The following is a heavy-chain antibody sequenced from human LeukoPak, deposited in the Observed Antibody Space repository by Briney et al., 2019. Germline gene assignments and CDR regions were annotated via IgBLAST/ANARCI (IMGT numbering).Heavy chain of an antibody. D-gene: IGHD6-13*01. V-gene: IGHV4-30-2*01. CDR1: GXSXXSXGYX. Sequence: SLTXXXXGXSXXSXGYXWSWIRQPPGKGLEWIGYIYHSGSTYYNPSLKSRVTISVDRSKNQFSLKLSSVTAADTAVYYCARVVAAAPNWFDPWGQGTLVTVSS. J-gene: IGHJ5*02. CDR2: IYHSGST. CDR3: ARVVAAAPNWFDP.